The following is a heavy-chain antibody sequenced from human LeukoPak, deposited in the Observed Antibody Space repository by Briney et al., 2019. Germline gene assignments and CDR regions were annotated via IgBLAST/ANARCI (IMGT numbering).Heavy chain of an antibody. Sequence: SETLSLTCAVSGVSFDDYYWSWVRQTPGKGLEWIGEINHSGYTNDNPSLRSRVTLSIDTSRKQFSLNLRSVTVADAGIYYCTRMTRGHDYWGQGTQVTVSS. CDR1: GVSFDDYY. V-gene: IGHV4-34*01. J-gene: IGHJ4*02. CDR2: INHSGYT. CDR3: TRMTRGHDY. D-gene: IGHD4-11*01.